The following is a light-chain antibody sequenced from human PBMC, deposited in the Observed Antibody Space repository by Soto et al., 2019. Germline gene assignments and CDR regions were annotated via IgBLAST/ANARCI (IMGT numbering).Light chain of an antibody. Sequence: DLQMTQSPSDLSASVGDRFTITCRASQGIGTYLNWYQQKPAKAPKLLXYAASSLQSGVPSSFSGSGSATDFTLTISSLQTEDFATYYCQQSYSTFSLTFGGGTKVDIK. V-gene: IGKV1-39*01. CDR1: QGIGTY. CDR2: AAS. J-gene: IGKJ4*01. CDR3: QQSYSTFSLT.